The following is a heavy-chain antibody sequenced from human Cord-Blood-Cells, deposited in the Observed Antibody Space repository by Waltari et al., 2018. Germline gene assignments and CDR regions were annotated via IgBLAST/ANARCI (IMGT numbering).Heavy chain of an antibody. Sequence: QVQLVQSGAEVKKPGSSVKVSCKASGGTFSSYAISWVRRAPGQGLEWMGRIIPILGIANYAQKFQGRVTITADKSTNTAYMELSSLRSEDTAVYYCAEEAYCGGDCFFAFDIWGQGTMVTVSS. CDR1: GGTFSSYA. CDR3: AEEAYCGGDCFFAFDI. D-gene: IGHD2-21*01. J-gene: IGHJ3*02. CDR2: IIPILGIA. V-gene: IGHV1-69*09.